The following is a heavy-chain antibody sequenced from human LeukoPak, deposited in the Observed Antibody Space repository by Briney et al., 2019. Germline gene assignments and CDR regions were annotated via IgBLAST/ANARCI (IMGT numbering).Heavy chain of an antibody. CDR1: GGSLSSYY. Sequence: PSETLSLTCTVSGGSLSSYYWSWLRQPAGKGLEWLGRLYTSGSTNYNPSLKSRVTMSVDPSKNQFSLKLSSVTAADTAVYYCAREGSSSWYYYYYYYMDVWGKGTTVTVSS. V-gene: IGHV4-4*07. CDR3: AREGSSSWYYYYYYYMDV. D-gene: IGHD6-13*01. CDR2: LYTSGST. J-gene: IGHJ6*03.